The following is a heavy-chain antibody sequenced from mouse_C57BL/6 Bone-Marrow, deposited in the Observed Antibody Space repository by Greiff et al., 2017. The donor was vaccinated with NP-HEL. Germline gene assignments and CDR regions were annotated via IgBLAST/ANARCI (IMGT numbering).Heavy chain of an antibody. Sequence: EVQLVESGGGLVQPGGSLKLSCAASGFTFSDYYMYWVRQTPEKRLEWVAYISNGGGSTYYPDSVKGRFTISRDNAKNTLYLQMSRLKSEDTAMYYCARAYYSNYWYFDVWGTGTTVTVSS. CDR1: GFTFSDYY. CDR3: ARAYYSNYWYFDV. J-gene: IGHJ1*03. CDR2: ISNGGGST. D-gene: IGHD2-5*01. V-gene: IGHV5-12*01.